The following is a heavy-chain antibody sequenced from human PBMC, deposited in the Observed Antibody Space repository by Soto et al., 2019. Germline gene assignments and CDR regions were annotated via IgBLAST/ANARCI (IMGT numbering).Heavy chain of an antibody. CDR1: GDTFSNYA. CDR3: ARSDDSTSYPLDL. CDR2: IIPIFGTA. V-gene: IGHV1-69*13. D-gene: IGHD4-4*01. J-gene: IGHJ5*02. Sequence: GASVKVSCKASGDTFSNYAINWVRQAPGQGLEWMGGIIPIFGTANYAQKFQGRVIITADASISTAYMEVTSLRHGDTAGYFCARSDDSTSYPLDLWGPGTLVTVSS.